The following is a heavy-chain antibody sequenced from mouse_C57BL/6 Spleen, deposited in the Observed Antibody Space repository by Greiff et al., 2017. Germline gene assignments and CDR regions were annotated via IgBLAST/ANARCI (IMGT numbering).Heavy chain of an antibody. V-gene: IGHV7-3*01. CDR2: IRNKANGYTT. CDR1: GFTFTDYY. J-gene: IGHJ4*01. CDR3: ARYRPPNYAMDY. Sequence: EVKLVESGGGLVQPGGSLSLSCAASGFTFTDYYMSWVRQPPGKALEWLGFIRNKANGYTTEYSASVQGRFTISRDNSQSILYLQMNALRAEDSATYYCARYRPPNYAMDYWGQGTSVTVSS.